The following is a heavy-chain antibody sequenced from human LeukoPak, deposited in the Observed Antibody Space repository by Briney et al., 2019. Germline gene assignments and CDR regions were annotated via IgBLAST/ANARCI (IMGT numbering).Heavy chain of an antibody. Sequence: GGSLRLSCAASGFTFSDYWMYWFRQAPGEGLVWVSRMNIDGGSISYADSVKGRFTMSRDNAKNTLYLQMNSLRVEDTAVYYCARAGGGDSRMAYDPWGQGTLVTVSS. CDR3: ARAGGGDSRMAYDP. CDR2: MNIDGGSI. D-gene: IGHD6-13*01. V-gene: IGHV3-74*01. J-gene: IGHJ5*02. CDR1: GFTFSDYW.